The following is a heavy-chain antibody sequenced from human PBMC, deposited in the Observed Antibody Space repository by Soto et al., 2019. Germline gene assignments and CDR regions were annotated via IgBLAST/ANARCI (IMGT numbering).Heavy chain of an antibody. Sequence: QVQLVESGGGVVQPGRSLRLSCAASGFTFSNYGMHWVRQAPGKGLEWVAIISYDGDNEYYADSVRGRFTISRDNSKNTLYLQTSSLRQEDTAVYYCAKDGGPVYCHSPGCSAKHFDYWGQGTLVTVSS. CDR2: ISYDGDNE. V-gene: IGHV3-30*18. CDR1: GFTFSNYG. J-gene: IGHJ4*02. CDR3: AKDGGPVYCHSPGCSAKHFDY. D-gene: IGHD2-2*01.